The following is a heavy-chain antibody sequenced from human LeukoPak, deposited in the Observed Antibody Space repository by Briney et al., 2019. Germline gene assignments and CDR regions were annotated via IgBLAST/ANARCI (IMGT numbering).Heavy chain of an antibody. CDR3: ARVLITFGGVIVNNYFDY. CDR2: INPNSGGT. D-gene: IGHD3-16*02. CDR1: GYTFTGYY. J-gene: IGHJ4*02. Sequence: ASVKVSCKASGYTFTGYYMHWVRQAPGQGLEWMGWINPNSGGTNYAQKFQGRVTMTRDTSISTACMELSRLRSDDTAVYYCARVLITFGGVIVNNYFDYWGQGTLVTVSS. V-gene: IGHV1-2*02.